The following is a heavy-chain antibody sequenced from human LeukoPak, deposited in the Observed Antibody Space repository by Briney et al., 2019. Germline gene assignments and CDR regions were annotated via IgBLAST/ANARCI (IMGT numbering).Heavy chain of an antibody. CDR2: IHYTGGT. V-gene: IGHV4-59*01. CDR3: ARDFLHYDFWSGYLS. Sequence: SETLSLTCTVSGGSIKSYNWNWIRQSPGKGLECIGYIHYTGGTNYNPSLKSRVSISLDTSKNHFSLKLSSVTAADTAIYYCARDFLHYDFWSGYLSWGQGTLVTVSS. CDR1: GGSIKSYN. D-gene: IGHD3-3*01. J-gene: IGHJ4*02.